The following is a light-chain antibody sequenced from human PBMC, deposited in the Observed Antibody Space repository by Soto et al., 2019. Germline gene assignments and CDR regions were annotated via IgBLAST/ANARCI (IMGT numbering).Light chain of an antibody. Sequence: DIQMTQSPSSLSASVGDTVTITCQASQDISNYLNWYQQKPGKAPQLLIYDASTLETGVPSRFSGSGSGTDFTLSISSLQPEDFATYYCQQYDNFPLNFGGGTKVDI. CDR2: DAS. CDR3: QQYDNFPLN. V-gene: IGKV1-33*01. CDR1: QDISNY. J-gene: IGKJ4*01.